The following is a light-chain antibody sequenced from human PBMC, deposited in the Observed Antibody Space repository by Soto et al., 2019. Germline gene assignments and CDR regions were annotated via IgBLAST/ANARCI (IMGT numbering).Light chain of an antibody. CDR2: GAS. CDR3: QQYNNWPLT. Sequence: EVVMTHSPATLSVSLGDRATLSCRASQSVSSNLAWYQQKPGQGPRLLIYGASTRATGIPARFSGSGSGTEFTLNISSLQSEDFEFYSCQQYNNWPLTFGGGTKVEIK. J-gene: IGKJ4*01. CDR1: QSVSSN. V-gene: IGKV3-15*01.